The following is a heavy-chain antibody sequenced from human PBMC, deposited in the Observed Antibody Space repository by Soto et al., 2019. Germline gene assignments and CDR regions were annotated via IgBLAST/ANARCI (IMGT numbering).Heavy chain of an antibody. CDR1: GFTFSDYY. D-gene: IGHD3-10*01. J-gene: IGHJ5*02. Sequence: VQLVESGGGLVKPGGSLRLSCAASGFTFSDYYMSWIRQAPGKGLEWVANIKQDGSEKYYVDAVKGRFTISRDNAKNSLYLPMNSLRAEDTAVYYCARRHSRYYYGREFDPWGQGTLVPVSS. V-gene: IGHV3-7*03. CDR2: IKQDGSEK. CDR3: ARRHSRYYYGREFDP.